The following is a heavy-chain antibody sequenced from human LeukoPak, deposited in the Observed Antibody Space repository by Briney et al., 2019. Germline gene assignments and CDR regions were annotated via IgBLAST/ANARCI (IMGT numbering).Heavy chain of an antibody. CDR1: GGSFSGYY. J-gene: IGHJ4*02. V-gene: IGHV4-34*01. CDR3: ARGGPYGSGMR. D-gene: IGHD3-10*01. Sequence: SETLSLSCAVYGGSFSGYYWSWIRQPPGKGLEWIGEINHSGSTNYNPSLKSRVTISVDTSKNQFSLKLSSVTAADTAVYYCARGGPYGSGMRWGQRTLVTVSS. CDR2: INHSGST.